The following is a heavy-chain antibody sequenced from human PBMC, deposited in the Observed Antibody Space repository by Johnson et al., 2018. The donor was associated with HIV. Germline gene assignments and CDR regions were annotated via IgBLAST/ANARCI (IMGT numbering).Heavy chain of an antibody. D-gene: IGHD3-16*01. Sequence: VQLVESGGGLAKPAWSPRLSCAASQFTFSSYYMNCVRQAPGNGLELVGQVNPNGGSTYLIDSGKERFNISRNNARNSLHLQMNSLKDEDTALYYCARGIVITFGGPDAFDVWGQGTMVTV. J-gene: IGHJ3*01. V-gene: IGHV3-25*03. CDR3: ARGIVITFGGPDAFDV. CDR2: VNPNGGST. CDR1: QFTFSSYY.